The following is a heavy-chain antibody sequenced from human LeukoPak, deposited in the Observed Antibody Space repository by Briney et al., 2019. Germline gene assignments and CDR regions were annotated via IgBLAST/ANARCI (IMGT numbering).Heavy chain of an antibody. J-gene: IGHJ4*02. CDR2: IYSSGTT. D-gene: IGHD6-13*01. Sequence: PSETLSLTCAVSGGSISTYYWSWFRQPAGKRLEWIGRIYSSGTTNYNPSLKSRVTMSVDTSKNQFSLKLSSVTAADTAVYYCARGVYIAAAQYGYWGQGTLVTVSS. CDR1: GGSISTYY. V-gene: IGHV4-4*07. CDR3: ARGVYIAAAQYGY.